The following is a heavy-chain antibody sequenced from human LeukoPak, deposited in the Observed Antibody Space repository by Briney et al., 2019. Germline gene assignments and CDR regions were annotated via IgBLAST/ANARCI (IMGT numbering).Heavy chain of an antibody. V-gene: IGHV5-51*01. D-gene: IGHD1-26*01. CDR1: GYSFTSYW. Sequence: GESLKISCRGSGYSFTSYWIGWVCQMPGKGLEWMGIIYPGDSDTRYSPSFQGQVTISADKSISTAYLQWSSLKAADTAMYYCARRSIVGANEYGYWGQGTLVTVSS. CDR2: IYPGDSDT. J-gene: IGHJ4*02. CDR3: ARRSIVGANEYGY.